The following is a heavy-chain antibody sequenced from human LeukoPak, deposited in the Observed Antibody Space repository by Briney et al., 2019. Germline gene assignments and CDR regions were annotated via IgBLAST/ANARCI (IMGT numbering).Heavy chain of an antibody. CDR1: GCSISSGGYY. V-gene: IGHV4-31*03. CDR2: IYYSGST. D-gene: IGHD3-9*01. Sequence: PSETLSLTCTVSGCSISSGGYYWSWIRQHPGMGLEWIGYIYYSGSTYYNPSLKSRITISVDTSKNQFSLKPSSVPAADTAVYYCARRLVSPGREDAFDIWGQGTMVTVSS. CDR3: ARRLVSPGREDAFDI. J-gene: IGHJ3*02.